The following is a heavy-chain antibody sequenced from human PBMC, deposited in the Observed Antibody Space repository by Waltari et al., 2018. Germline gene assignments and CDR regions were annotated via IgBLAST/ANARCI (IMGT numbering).Heavy chain of an antibody. CDR2: ISGDSGSI. CDR3: ARDRDWAFDI. Sequence: EVQLVESGGGLVQPGGSLRLAWEPAGFRLRSHGMNWFRQAPGKGLEWVSYISGDSGSIHYADSVKGRITVSRDNAKNSLYLQMSSLTAEDTAVFYCARDRDWAFDIWGQGTMVTVSS. V-gene: IGHV3-48*04. J-gene: IGHJ3*02. CDR1: GFRLRSHG. D-gene: IGHD2-21*01.